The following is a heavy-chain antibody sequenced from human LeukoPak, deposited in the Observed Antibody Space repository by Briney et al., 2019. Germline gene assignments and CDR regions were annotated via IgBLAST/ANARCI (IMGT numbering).Heavy chain of an antibody. CDR1: GGSISSYY. D-gene: IGHD6-13*01. CDR2: IYYSGST. V-gene: IGHV4-59*12. CDR3: ASSLNDGIAAAGKLYGMDV. Sequence: SETLSLTCTVAGGSISSYYWSWIRQPPGKGLEWIGYIYYSGSTNYNPSLKSRVTISVDTSKNQFSLKLSSVTAADTAVYYCASSLNDGIAAAGKLYGMDVWGQGTTVTVSS. J-gene: IGHJ6*02.